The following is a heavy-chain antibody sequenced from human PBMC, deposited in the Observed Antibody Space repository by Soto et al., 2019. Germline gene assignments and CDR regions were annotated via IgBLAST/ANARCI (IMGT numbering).Heavy chain of an antibody. J-gene: IGHJ5*02. Sequence: SVKVSCKASGGTFSSYTISWVRQAPGQGLEWMGRIIPILGIANYAQKFQGRVTITADKSTSTAYMELSSLRSEDTAVYYCASNDIVVVPAGEAGEYNWFDPWGQGTLVTVSS. CDR2: IIPILGIA. D-gene: IGHD2-2*01. V-gene: IGHV1-69*02. CDR1: GGTFSSYT. CDR3: ASNDIVVVPAGEAGEYNWFDP.